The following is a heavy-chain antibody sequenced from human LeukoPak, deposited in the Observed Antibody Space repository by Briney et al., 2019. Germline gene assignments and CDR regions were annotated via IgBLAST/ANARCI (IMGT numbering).Heavy chain of an antibody. CDR1: GYTFTGYY. D-gene: IGHD6-19*01. J-gene: IGHJ5*02. CDR2: INPNSGGT. CDR3: ARDDSSGWYRWFDP. V-gene: IGHV1-2*02. Sequence: ASLKVSCKASGYTFTGYYMHWVRQAPGQGLEWMGWINPNSGGTNYAQKFQGRVTMTRDTSISTAYMELSRLRSDDTAVYYCARDDSSGWYRWFDPWGQGTLVTVSS.